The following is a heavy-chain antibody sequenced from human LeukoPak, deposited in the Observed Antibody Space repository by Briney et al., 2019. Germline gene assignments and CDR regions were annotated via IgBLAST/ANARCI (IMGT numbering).Heavy chain of an antibody. CDR2: IYSDGTT. Sequence: GGSLRLSCAASEITVSSNYMSWVRQAPGKGLEWVSVIYSDGTTYYADSVKGRFTISRDNSKNTLYLQMNSLRAEDTAVYYCARDSNSWYHFGYWGQGTLVTVSS. CDR3: ARDSNSWYHFGY. J-gene: IGHJ4*02. V-gene: IGHV3-53*01. CDR1: EITVSSNY. D-gene: IGHD6-13*01.